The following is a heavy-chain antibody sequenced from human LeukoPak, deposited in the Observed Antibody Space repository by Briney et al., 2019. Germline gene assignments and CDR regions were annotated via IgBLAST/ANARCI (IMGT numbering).Heavy chain of an antibody. Sequence: GGSLRLSCAASGFTFSSNSMNWVRQAPGKGLEWVSVIYSGGSTYYADSVKGRFTISRDNSKNTLYLQMNSLRAEDTAVYYCARDSGSYYFDYWGQGTLVTVSS. CDR1: GFTFSSNS. V-gene: IGHV3-53*01. D-gene: IGHD1-26*01. CDR3: ARDSGSYYFDY. CDR2: IYSGGST. J-gene: IGHJ4*02.